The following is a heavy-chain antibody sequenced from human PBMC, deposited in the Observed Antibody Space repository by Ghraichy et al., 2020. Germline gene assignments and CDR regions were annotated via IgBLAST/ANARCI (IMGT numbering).Heavy chain of an antibody. Sequence: GGSLRLSCAASGFTVSSNYMSWVRQTPGKGLEWVSVIYSGGSTYYADSVKGRFTISRDNSKNTLYLQMNSLRAEDTAVYYCARVDSSGLRGYAFDIWGQGTMVTVSS. D-gene: IGHD3-22*01. J-gene: IGHJ3*02. V-gene: IGHV3-53*01. CDR1: GFTVSSNY. CDR2: IYSGGST. CDR3: ARVDSSGLRGYAFDI.